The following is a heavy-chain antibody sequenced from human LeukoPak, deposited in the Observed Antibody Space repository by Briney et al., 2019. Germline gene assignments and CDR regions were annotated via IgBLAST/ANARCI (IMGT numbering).Heavy chain of an antibody. V-gene: IGHV3-21*01. Sequence: GGSLRLSCAASGFTFNIYSMTWVRQAPGKGLEWVSSIGSSSENIYYADSVRGRFTISRDNAKNSLFLQMSSLRAEDTAVYYCARQPPIDGASNFDYWGQGTLVTVSS. CDR1: GFTFNIYS. CDR3: ARQPPIDGASNFDY. D-gene: IGHD5-24*01. CDR2: IGSSSENI. J-gene: IGHJ4*02.